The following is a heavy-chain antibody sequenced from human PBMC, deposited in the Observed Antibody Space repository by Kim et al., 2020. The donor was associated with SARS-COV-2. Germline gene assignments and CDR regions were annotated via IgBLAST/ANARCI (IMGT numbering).Heavy chain of an antibody. D-gene: IGHD6-13*01. J-gene: IGHJ4*02. V-gene: IGHV3-33*05. CDR3: ARDWYSSSWQPDY. CDR2: ISYDGSNK. CDR1: GFTFSSYG. Sequence: GGSLRLSCAASGFTFSSYGMHWVRQAPGKGLEWVAVISYDGSNKYYADSVKGRFTISRDNSKNTLYLQMNSLRAEDTAVYYCARDWYSSSWQPDYWGQGTLVTVSS.